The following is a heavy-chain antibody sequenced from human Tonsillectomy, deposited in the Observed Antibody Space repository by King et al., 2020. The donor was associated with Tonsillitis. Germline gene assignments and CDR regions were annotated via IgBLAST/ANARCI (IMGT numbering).Heavy chain of an antibody. V-gene: IGHV3-43*02. CDR1: GFTFDNYA. CDR3: AKGSYCSGDSCYFGASDI. J-gene: IGHJ3*02. D-gene: IGHD2-15*01. Sequence: VQLVESGGGVLQPGGSLRLSCAASGFTFDNYAMHWVRQAPGKGLEWVSLISGDGGSTYYADSVKGRFTISRDNSKNSLYVQMHSLRPEDTALYYCAKGSYCSGDSCYFGASDIWGEGTMVTVSS. CDR2: ISGDGGST.